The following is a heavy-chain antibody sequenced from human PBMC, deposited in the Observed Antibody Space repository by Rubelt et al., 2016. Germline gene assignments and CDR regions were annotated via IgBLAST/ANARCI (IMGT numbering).Heavy chain of an antibody. V-gene: IGHV3-53*01. CDR3: ARGGGVVVVPAATYLDY. CDR2: IYSGGST. Sequence: WVRQAPGKGLEWVSVIYSGGSTYYADSVKGRFTISRDNSKNTLYLQMNSLRAEDTAVYYCARGGGVVVVPAATYLDYWGQGTLVTVSS. D-gene: IGHD2-2*01. J-gene: IGHJ4*02.